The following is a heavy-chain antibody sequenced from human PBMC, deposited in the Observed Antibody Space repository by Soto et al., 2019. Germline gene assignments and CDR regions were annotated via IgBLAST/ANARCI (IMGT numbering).Heavy chain of an antibody. V-gene: IGHV3-7*01. CDR2: IKQDGSEK. J-gene: IGHJ5*02. CDR3: ARGKIWFDP. CDR1: GFTFSSYA. Sequence: EVQLVESGGGLVQPGGSLRLSCSASGFTFSSYAMHWVRQAPGKGLEWVANIKQDGSEKYFVDSVKGRFTMSRDNAKNSLYLQMNSLRAEDTAVYYCARGKIWFDPWGQGTLVTVSS.